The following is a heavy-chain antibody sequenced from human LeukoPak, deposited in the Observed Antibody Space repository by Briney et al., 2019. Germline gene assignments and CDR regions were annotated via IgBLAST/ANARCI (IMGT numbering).Heavy chain of an antibody. V-gene: IGHV3-30*03. J-gene: IGHJ6*02. CDR3: ARDRRSCSSTSCLHNYYYYYGMDV. D-gene: IGHD2-2*01. CDR1: GFTFSSYS. Sequence: SGGSLRLSCAASGFTFSSYSMNWVRQAPGKGLECVAVISYDGSNKYYADSVKGRFTISRDNSKNTLSLQMNSLRGEDTAVYYCARDRRSCSSTSCLHNYYYYYGMDVWGQGTTVTVSS. CDR2: ISYDGSNK.